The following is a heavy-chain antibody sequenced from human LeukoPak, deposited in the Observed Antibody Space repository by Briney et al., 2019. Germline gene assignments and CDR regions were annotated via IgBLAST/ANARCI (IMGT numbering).Heavy chain of an antibody. J-gene: IGHJ4*02. CDR1: GYPVTELS. CDR2: FDPEDGET. D-gene: IGHD3-10*01. CDR3: ATSYYGSGSYFVY. V-gene: IGHV1-24*01. Sequence: ASVKASCKVSGYPVTELSMTWVRQAPGKGLEWMGGFDPEDGETIYAQKFQGRVTMTEDTSTDTAYMELSSLRSEDTAVYYCATSYYGSGSYFVYWGQGTLVTVSS.